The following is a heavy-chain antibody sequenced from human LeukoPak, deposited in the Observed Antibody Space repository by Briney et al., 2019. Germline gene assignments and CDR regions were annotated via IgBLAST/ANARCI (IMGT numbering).Heavy chain of an antibody. CDR2: IFSGNGIK. D-gene: IGHD2/OR15-2a*01. Sequence: PGGSLRLSCAASGFTVSDYTVNWVRQAPGKGLEWVSNIFSGNGIKNYADSVEGRFTISRDNAKNLVFLQMNSLRDDDTAVYYCAILVLSNYGLDVWGLGTTVTVSS. CDR3: AILVLSNYGLDV. V-gene: IGHV3-48*02. CDR1: GFTVSDYT. J-gene: IGHJ6*02.